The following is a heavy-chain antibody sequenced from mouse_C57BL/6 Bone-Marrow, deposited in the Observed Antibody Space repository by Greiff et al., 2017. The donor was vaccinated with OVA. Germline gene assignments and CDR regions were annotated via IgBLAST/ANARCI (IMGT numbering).Heavy chain of an antibody. Sequence: EVQLVESGGGLVKPGGSLKLSCAASGFTFSDYGMHWVRQAPEKGLEWVAYISSGSSTIYYADTVKGRFTISRDNAKNTLFLQMTSLRSEDTAMYYCASPGGSSPLGYWGQGTSVTVSS. CDR1: GFTFSDYG. J-gene: IGHJ4*01. V-gene: IGHV5-17*01. D-gene: IGHD1-1*01. CDR2: ISSGSSTI. CDR3: ASPGGSSPLGY.